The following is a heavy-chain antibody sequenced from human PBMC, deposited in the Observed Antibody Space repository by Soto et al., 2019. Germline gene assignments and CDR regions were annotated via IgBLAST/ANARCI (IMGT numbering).Heavy chain of an antibody. Sequence: ASVKVSCKASGYTFTGYYMHWVRQAPGQGLEWMGWINPNSGGTNYAQKFQGRVTMTRDTSISTAYMELSRLRSDDTAVYYCAREAIFGVVIISTFDYWGQGTLVTVSS. CDR1: GYTFTGYY. D-gene: IGHD3-3*01. CDR3: AREAIFGVVIISTFDY. V-gene: IGHV1-2*02. J-gene: IGHJ4*02. CDR2: INPNSGGT.